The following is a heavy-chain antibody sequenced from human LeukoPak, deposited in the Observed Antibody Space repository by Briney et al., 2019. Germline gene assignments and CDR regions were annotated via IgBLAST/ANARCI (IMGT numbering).Heavy chain of an antibody. CDR3: AKAGIAAAGTLDY. CDR1: GFTFSSYA. CDR2: ISYDGSNK. D-gene: IGHD6-13*01. Sequence: GGSLRLSCAASGFTFSSYAMHWVRQAPGKGLEWVAVISYDGSNKYYADSVKGRFTISRDNSKNTLYLQMNSLRAEDTAVYYCAKAGIAAAGTLDYWGQGTLVTVSS. V-gene: IGHV3-30-3*01. J-gene: IGHJ4*02.